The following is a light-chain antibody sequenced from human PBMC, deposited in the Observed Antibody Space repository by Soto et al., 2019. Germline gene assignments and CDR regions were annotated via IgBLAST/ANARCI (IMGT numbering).Light chain of an antibody. CDR2: DVS. Sequence: DIQKTQSPSSLSASVGDRVTVTCRASQSIGRYLNWYQQKPGKAPKLLIYDVSHLQTGVPSRFSGAESGTDFTLTIRGLQPEDFATYYCQQSFSAPRTFGQVTKLDIQ. CDR1: QSIGRY. J-gene: IGKJ2*01. V-gene: IGKV1-39*01. CDR3: QQSFSAPRT.